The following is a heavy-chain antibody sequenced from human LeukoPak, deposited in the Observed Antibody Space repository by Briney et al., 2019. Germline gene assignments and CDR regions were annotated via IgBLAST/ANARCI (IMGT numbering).Heavy chain of an antibody. J-gene: IGHJ4*02. CDR3: ARDRPYDFWSGSTFDY. CDR2: ISAYNGNT. CDR1: GYTFTSYG. D-gene: IGHD3-3*01. V-gene: IGHV1-18*01. Sequence: GASVKVSCKASGYTFTSYGISWVRQAPGQGLEWMGCISAYNGNTNYAQKLQGRVTMTTDTSTSTAYMELSSLRSDDTAVYYCARDRPYDFWSGSTFDYWGQGTLVTVSS.